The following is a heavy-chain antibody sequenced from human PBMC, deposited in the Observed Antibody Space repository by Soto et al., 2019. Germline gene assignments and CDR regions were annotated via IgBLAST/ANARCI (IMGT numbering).Heavy chain of an antibody. J-gene: IGHJ4*02. CDR1: GFTFSSYG. V-gene: IGHV3-33*01. Sequence: PGGSLRLSCAASGFTFSSYGMHWVRQAPGKGLEWVAVIWYDGSNKYYADSVKGRFTISRDNSKNTLYLQMNSLRAEDTAVYYCSRQEWLVNPGLYFDYWGQGTLVTVSS. D-gene: IGHD6-19*01. CDR3: SRQEWLVNPGLYFDY. CDR2: IWYDGSNK.